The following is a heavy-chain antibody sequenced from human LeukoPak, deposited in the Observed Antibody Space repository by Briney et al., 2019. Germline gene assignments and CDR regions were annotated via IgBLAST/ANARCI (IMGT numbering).Heavy chain of an antibody. CDR1: GFTFSSYW. Sequence: GGSLRLSCAASGFTFSSYWVHWVRHAPGKGLEWVSRIDNDGSTINYADSVKGRFTISRDNAKNTLYLQMNSLRAEDTAIYYCARNARGPGDYWGQGTVVTVSS. D-gene: IGHD2-2*01. J-gene: IGHJ4*02. V-gene: IGHV3-74*01. CDR3: ARNARGPGDY. CDR2: IDNDGSTI.